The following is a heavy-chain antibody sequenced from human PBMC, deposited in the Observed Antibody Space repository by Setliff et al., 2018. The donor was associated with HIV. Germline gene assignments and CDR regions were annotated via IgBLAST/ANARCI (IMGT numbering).Heavy chain of an antibody. D-gene: IGHD3-3*01. CDR1: GFTFGDYG. CDR2: IRSKAYGGTT. J-gene: IGHJ6*02. CDR3: TSMGDFWSGYPPSPLYYYYGMDV. Sequence: PGGSLRLSCTASGFTFGDYGMSWVRQAPGKGLEGVGFIRSKAYGGTTEYAASVKGRFTISRDDSKSISYLQMNSLKTEDTAVYYCTSMGDFWSGYPPSPLYYYYGMDVWGQGTTVTVSS. V-gene: IGHV3-49*04.